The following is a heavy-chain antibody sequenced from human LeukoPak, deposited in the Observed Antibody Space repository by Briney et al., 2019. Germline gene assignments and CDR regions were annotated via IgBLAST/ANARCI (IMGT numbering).Heavy chain of an antibody. CDR3: ARDGRYSSGLPIDSDAFDI. D-gene: IGHD6-19*01. J-gene: IGHJ3*02. Sequence: SETLSLTCTVSGGSISSSSYYWGWIRQPPGKGLEWIGSIYYSGSTYYNPSLKSRVTISVDTSKNQFSLKLSSVTAADTAVYYCARDGRYSSGLPIDSDAFDIWGQGTMVTVSS. CDR2: IYYSGST. CDR1: GGSISSSSYY. V-gene: IGHV4-39*07.